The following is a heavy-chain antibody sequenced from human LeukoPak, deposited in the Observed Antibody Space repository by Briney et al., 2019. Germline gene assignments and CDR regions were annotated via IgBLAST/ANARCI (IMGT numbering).Heavy chain of an antibody. Sequence: VSVKVSCKASGYTFTGYYMHWVRQAPGQGLEWMGRINPNSGGTNYAQKFQGRVTMTRDTSISTAYMELSRLRSDDTAVYYCAGCSGGSCYMGGDAFDIWGQGTMVTVSS. CDR3: AGCSGGSCYMGGDAFDI. CDR1: GYTFTGYY. CDR2: INPNSGGT. J-gene: IGHJ3*02. D-gene: IGHD2-15*01. V-gene: IGHV1-2*06.